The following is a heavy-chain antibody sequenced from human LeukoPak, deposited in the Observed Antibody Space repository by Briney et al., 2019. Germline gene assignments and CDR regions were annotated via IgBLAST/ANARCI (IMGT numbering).Heavy chain of an antibody. J-gene: IGHJ4*02. CDR3: ARDLPTLDIVVVPAAGDY. V-gene: IGHV3-48*04. CDR2: ISSSSSTI. CDR1: GFAFSSYS. Sequence: GGSLRLSCAASGFAFSSYSMNWVRQAPGKGLEWVSYISSSSSTIYYADSVKGRFTISRDNAKNSLYLQMNSLRAEDTAVYYCARDLPTLDIVVVPAAGDYWGQGTLVTVSS. D-gene: IGHD2-2*01.